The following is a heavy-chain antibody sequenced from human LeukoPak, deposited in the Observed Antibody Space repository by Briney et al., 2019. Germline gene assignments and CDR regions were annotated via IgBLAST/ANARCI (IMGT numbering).Heavy chain of an antibody. Sequence: GRSLRLSCAASGFTFSSYGMHWVRQAPGKGLEWVAVISYDGSNKYYADSVKGRFTISRDNSKNTLYLQMNSLRAEDTAVYYCAKGLIDYGGNSEYSDYWGQGTLVTVSS. CDR2: ISYDGSNK. D-gene: IGHD4-23*01. J-gene: IGHJ4*02. CDR3: AKGLIDYGGNSEYSDY. CDR1: GFTFSSYG. V-gene: IGHV3-30*18.